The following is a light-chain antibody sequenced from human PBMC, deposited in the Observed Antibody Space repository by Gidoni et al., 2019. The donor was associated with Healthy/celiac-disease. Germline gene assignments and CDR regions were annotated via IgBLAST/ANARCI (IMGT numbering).Light chain of an antibody. V-gene: IGKV3-20*01. Sequence: ESVLTQSPGTLSLSPGERATLSCRASQSVSSSYLAWYQQKPGQAPRLLISVASSRATGIPDRFSGSGSGTDFTLTISRLEPEDFAVYYCQQYGSSPLTFGGXTKVEIK. CDR2: VAS. J-gene: IGKJ4*01. CDR3: QQYGSSPLT. CDR1: QSVSSSY.